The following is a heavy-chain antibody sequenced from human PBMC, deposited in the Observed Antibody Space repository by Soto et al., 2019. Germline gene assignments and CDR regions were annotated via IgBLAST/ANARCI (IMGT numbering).Heavy chain of an antibody. CDR2: ISYNGNNNE. V-gene: IGHV3-30-3*01. CDR1: GFTFSSHA. D-gene: IGHD6-13*01. Sequence: QVQLLESGGGVVQPGKSLRLSCAASGFTFSSHAMHWVRQAPGKGLEWVAVISYNGNNNEYYADSVKGRFTISRDKSKSTLYLQMNSLRGEETAIYFCARDRIASGLRAMAVWGKGTPVSVAS. J-gene: IGHJ6*04. CDR3: ARDRIASGLRAMAV.